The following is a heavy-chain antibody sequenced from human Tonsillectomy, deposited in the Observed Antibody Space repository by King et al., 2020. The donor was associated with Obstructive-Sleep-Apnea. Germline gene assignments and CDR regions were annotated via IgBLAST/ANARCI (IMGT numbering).Heavy chain of an antibody. Sequence: QLQESGPGLVKPSGTLALTCTISGDSISSSNWWRWVRQPPGKGLEWIGETSHSGSSNYNPSLKSRVTISRDTSRNQFSLRLNSVTAADTAVYYCARRIADGFDYWGQGTLVTVSS. D-gene: IGHD2-21*01. CDR3: ARRIADGFDY. CDR1: GDSISSSNW. J-gene: IGHJ4*02. CDR2: TSHSGSS. V-gene: IGHV4-4*02.